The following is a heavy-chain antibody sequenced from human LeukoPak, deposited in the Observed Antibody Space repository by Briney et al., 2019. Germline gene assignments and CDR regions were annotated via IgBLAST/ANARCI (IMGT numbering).Heavy chain of an antibody. D-gene: IGHD1-1*01. CDR1: GFTFSSYS. V-gene: IGHV3-48*04. J-gene: IGHJ3*02. Sequence: GGSLRLSCAASGFTFSSYSMNWVRQAPGKGLEWVSYISSSSSTIYYADSVKGRFTISRDNAKNSLYLQMNSLRVDDTAVYHCARQETSTYNGAFDIWGQGTMVTVSS. CDR3: ARQETSTYNGAFDI. CDR2: ISSSSSTI.